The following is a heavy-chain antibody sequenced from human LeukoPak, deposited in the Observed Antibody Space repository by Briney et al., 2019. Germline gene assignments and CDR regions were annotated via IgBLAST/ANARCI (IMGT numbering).Heavy chain of an antibody. CDR3: ARQTGSGLFTLP. CDR2: IYYTGNT. Sequence: SETLSLTRTVSGVSISSSNSYWGWIRQPPGKGLEWIGSIYYTGNTYYNASLKSRVTISIDTSKNQISLRLTSVTATDTAMYYCARQTGSGLFTLPGGQGTLVTVSS. CDR1: GVSISSSNSY. D-gene: IGHD3/OR15-3a*01. J-gene: IGHJ4*02. V-gene: IGHV4-39*01.